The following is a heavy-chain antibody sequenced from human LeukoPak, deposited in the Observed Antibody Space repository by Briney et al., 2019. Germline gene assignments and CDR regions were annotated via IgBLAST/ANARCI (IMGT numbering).Heavy chain of an antibody. D-gene: IGHD2-15*01. CDR2: IKTKADGGTT. J-gene: IGHJ4*02. CDR1: GFTFSDAW. Sequence: GGSLRLSCAASGFTFSDAWMSWVRQAPGMWLEWVGRIKTKADGGTTAYAAPVKRRFSISRDDSKPPLYLQINSLRSEDTAVYYCTADMPASSRAADYWGQGTLVSVSS. V-gene: IGHV3-15*01. CDR3: TADMPASSRAADY.